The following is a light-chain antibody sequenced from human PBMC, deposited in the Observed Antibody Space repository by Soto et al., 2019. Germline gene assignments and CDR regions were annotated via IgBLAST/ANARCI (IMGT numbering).Light chain of an antibody. CDR2: GAS. CDR1: QSVSSNY. CDR3: QRYGTSLPLT. J-gene: IGKJ4*01. Sequence: EIVLTQSPGTLSLSPGDRATLSCRASQSVSSNYLAWYQQKPGQAPRLLIYGASSRATGIPDRFSGSGSGTDFTLTISRLEPEDFAVYYCQRYGTSLPLTFGXGTKVDIK. V-gene: IGKV3-20*01.